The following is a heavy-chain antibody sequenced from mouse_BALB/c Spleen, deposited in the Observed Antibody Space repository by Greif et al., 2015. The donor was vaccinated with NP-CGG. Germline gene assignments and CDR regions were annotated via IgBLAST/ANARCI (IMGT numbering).Heavy chain of an antibody. CDR3: ARDDYLAY. D-gene: IGHD2-4*01. J-gene: IGHJ3*01. Sequence: EVKLMESGGGLVKPGGSLKLSCAASGFTFSDYYMYWVRQTPEKRLEWVATISDGGSYTYYPDSVKGRFTISRDNAKNNLYLQMSSLKSEDTAMYYCARDDYLAYWGQGTLVTVSA. CDR1: GFTFSDYY. V-gene: IGHV5-4*02. CDR2: ISDGGSYT.